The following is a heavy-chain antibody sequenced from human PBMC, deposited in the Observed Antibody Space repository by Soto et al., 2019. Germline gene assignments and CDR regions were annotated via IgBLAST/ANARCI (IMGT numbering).Heavy chain of an antibody. J-gene: IGHJ5*02. D-gene: IGHD3-10*01. Sequence: QVQLVQSGAEVKKPGASVKVSCKASGYTFTSYGISWVRQAPGQGLEWMGWISAYNGNTNYAQKLQGRVTLTTDTPTTTAYLELRSQRSDATAVNYCARARGLTTFLSEPAPWGQGTLVTVSS. CDR1: GYTFTSYG. CDR3: ARARGLTTFLSEPAP. CDR2: ISAYNGNT. V-gene: IGHV1-18*01.